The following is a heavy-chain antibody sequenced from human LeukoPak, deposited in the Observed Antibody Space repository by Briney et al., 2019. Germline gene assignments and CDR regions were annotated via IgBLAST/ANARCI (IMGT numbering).Heavy chain of an antibody. V-gene: IGHV1-46*01. CDR2: INPRGGST. CDR3: ARADSASDFSRPFDY. D-gene: IGHD5-12*01. J-gene: IGHJ4*02. Sequence: ASVKVSCKASGYTFTSYYMHWVRQAPGQGLEWMGIINPRGGSTSYAQKFQGRVTMTRDTSTSTVYMELSSLRSEDTAVYYCARADSASDFSRPFDYWGQGTLVTVSS. CDR1: GYTFTSYY.